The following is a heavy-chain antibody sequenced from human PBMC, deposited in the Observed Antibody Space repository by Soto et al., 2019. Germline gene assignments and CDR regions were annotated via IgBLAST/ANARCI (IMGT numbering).Heavy chain of an antibody. CDR2: IKSKAHGGTT. D-gene: IGHD3-22*01. CDR3: ASYRDSSGLRRYDY. CDR1: DFILSDAW. V-gene: IGHV3-15*07. J-gene: IGHJ4*02. Sequence: DVQLEESGGGLIKPGESLTLSCAASDFILSDAWMKWVRQAPGKGLEWVGRIKSKAHGGTTDYAAPLTGRFTILRDDSKNTLNLQMTSLQTEDTAMYYCASYRDSSGLRRYDYWGQGALVTVSS.